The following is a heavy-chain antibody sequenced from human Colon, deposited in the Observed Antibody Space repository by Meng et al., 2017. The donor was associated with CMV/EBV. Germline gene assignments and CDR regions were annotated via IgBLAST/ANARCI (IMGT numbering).Heavy chain of an antibody. V-gene: IGHV3-7*01. CDR2: IKQDGSEK. Sequence: GESLKISCAASGFTFSSYWMSWVRQAPGKGLEWVANIKQDGSEKYYVDSVKGRFTISRDNAKNSLYLQMNSLRAEDTAVYYCARSRIQLWLNYLDYWGQGTLVTVSS. CDR3: ARSRIQLWLNYLDY. J-gene: IGHJ4*02. D-gene: IGHD5-18*01. CDR1: GFTFSSYW.